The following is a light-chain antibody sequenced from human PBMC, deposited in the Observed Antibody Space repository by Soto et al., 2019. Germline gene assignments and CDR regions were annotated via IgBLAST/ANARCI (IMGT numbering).Light chain of an antibody. V-gene: IGKV3-11*01. CDR1: QSVSSY. CDR3: QQRSNWPRRT. CDR2: DAA. J-gene: IGKJ1*01. Sequence: EVVLTQSPATLSLSPGERAPLSCRASQSVSSYLAWYQQKPGQAPRLLIYDAANRATGIPARFSGSGSGTDFTLTISSREPEDFAVYYCQQRSNWPRRTFGQGTKV.